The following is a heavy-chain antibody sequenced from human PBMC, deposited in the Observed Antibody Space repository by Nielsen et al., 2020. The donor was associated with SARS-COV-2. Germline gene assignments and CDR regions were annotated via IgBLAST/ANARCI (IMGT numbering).Heavy chain of an antibody. Sequence: ASVKVSCKASGSTFTGYSMHWVRQAPGQGLEWMGWINPNSGGTNYAQKFQGWVTMTRDTSISTAYTELSRLRSDDTAVYYCARGGRAAAVPYYYGMDVWGQGTTVTVSS. D-gene: IGHD6-13*01. CDR2: INPNSGGT. CDR3: ARGGRAAAVPYYYGMDV. V-gene: IGHV1-2*04. J-gene: IGHJ6*02. CDR1: GSTFTGYS.